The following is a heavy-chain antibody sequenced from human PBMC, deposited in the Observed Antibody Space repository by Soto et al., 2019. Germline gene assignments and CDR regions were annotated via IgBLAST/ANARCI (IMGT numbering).Heavy chain of an antibody. V-gene: IGHV4-59*02. Sequence: SETLSLTCSFSGDSVTSHYLTWIRQSPEKGLEWIGYIYYSGSTHYNPSLKSRVTISVDTSKNQFSLKLSSVTAADTAVYYCARGVPAAVYYYYYYMDVWGKGTTVTVSS. CDR1: GDSVTSHY. CDR3: ARGVPAAVYYYYYYMDV. J-gene: IGHJ6*03. CDR2: IYYSGST. D-gene: IGHD2-2*01.